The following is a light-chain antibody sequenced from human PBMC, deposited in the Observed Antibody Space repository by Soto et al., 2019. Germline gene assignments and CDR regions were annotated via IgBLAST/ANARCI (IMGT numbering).Light chain of an antibody. V-gene: IGKV1-5*03. CDR2: KAS. Sequence: DIQMTQSPSTLSASVGDRVTITCRASQSISSWLAWYQQKPGKAPKHLIYKASSLESGVPSRFSGSGSGTEFTLTISSLQPDDFATYYCQQYKSYWTFGQGTKVEI. CDR3: QQYKSYWT. CDR1: QSISSW. J-gene: IGKJ1*01.